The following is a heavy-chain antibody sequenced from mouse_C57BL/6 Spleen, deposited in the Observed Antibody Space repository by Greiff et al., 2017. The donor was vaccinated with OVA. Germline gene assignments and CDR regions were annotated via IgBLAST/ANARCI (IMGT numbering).Heavy chain of an antibody. V-gene: IGHV3-1*01. J-gene: IGHJ4*01. D-gene: IGHD3-1*01. Sequence: EVQLQESGPGMVKPSQSLSLTCTVTGYSITSGYDWHWIRHFPGNKLEWMGYISYSGSTNYNPSLKSRISITHDTSKNHFFLKLNSVTTEDTATYYCARGYDSYAMDYWGQGTSVTVSS. CDR2: ISYSGST. CDR3: ARGYDSYAMDY. CDR1: GYSITSGYD.